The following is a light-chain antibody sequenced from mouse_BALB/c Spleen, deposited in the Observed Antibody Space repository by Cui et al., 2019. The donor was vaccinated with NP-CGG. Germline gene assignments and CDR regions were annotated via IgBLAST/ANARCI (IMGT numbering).Light chain of an antibody. CDR3: ALWYSNHWV. J-gene: IGLJ1*01. CDR1: TGAVTTSNY. CDR2: GTN. Sequence: QAVVTQESVFLTSPGETVTLTCRSSTGAVTTSNYANWVQEKSDHLFTGLIGGTNNRVPGVPARFSGSLIGDKAALTITRAQIEDEAIYFCALWYSNHWVFGGGTKLTVL. V-gene: IGLV1*01.